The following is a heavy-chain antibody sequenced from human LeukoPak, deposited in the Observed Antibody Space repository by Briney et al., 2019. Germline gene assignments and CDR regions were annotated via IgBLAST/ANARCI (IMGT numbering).Heavy chain of an antibody. V-gene: IGHV1-46*01. CDR1: GYTFTSYY. D-gene: IGHD2-2*01. CDR2: INPSGGST. J-gene: IGHJ2*01. CDR3: ARGRPVPGAMGWYFDL. Sequence: ASVKVSCKASGYTFTSYYMHWVRQAPGQGLEWMGIINPSGGSTSYAQKFQGRVTMSRDMSTSTVYMELSSLRSEDTAVYYCARGRPVPGAMGWYFDLWGRGTLVTVSS.